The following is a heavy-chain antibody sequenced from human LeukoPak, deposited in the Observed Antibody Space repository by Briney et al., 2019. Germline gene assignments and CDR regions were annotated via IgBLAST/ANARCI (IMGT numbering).Heavy chain of an antibody. CDR1: GYTFTSYD. Sequence: ASVKVSCKASGYTFTSYDINWVRQATGQGLEWMGWMNPNSGNTGYAQKFQGRVTMTRNTSISTAYMELSSLRSEDTAVYYCAKDHNWNGDTDTDYWGQGTLVTVSS. CDR2: MNPNSGNT. J-gene: IGHJ4*02. CDR3: AKDHNWNGDTDTDY. D-gene: IGHD1-20*01. V-gene: IGHV1-8*01.